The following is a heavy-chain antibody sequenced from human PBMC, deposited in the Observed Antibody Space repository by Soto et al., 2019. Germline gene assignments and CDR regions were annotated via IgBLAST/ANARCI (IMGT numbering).Heavy chain of an antibody. Sequence: QVQLQESGPGLVKPSQTLSLTCNVSGASISSGTSYWTWIRQHPGEGLEWIGHIYFTGATYSNPSLRSRLTMSVDTSKNQFSLKLTSVTAPDTATYYCASIPRRGYSYGIDYWGQGTLVTVSS. CDR1: GASISSGTSY. D-gene: IGHD2-21*02. CDR3: ASIPRRGYSYGIDY. V-gene: IGHV4-31*03. CDR2: IYFTGAT. J-gene: IGHJ4*02.